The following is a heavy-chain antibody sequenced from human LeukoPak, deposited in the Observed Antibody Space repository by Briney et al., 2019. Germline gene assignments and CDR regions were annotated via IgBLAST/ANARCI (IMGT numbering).Heavy chain of an antibody. CDR3: ARLAASSWYWGSGYYYYYYMDV. J-gene: IGHJ6*03. Sequence: PSETLSLTCTVSGGSISSSSYYWGWIRQPPGKGLEWIGEINHSGSTNYNPSLKSRVTISVDTSKNQFSLKLSSVTAADTAVYYCARLAASSWYWGSGYYYYYYMDVWGKGTTVTISS. CDR2: INHSGST. V-gene: IGHV4-39*07. D-gene: IGHD6-13*01. CDR1: GGSISSSSYY.